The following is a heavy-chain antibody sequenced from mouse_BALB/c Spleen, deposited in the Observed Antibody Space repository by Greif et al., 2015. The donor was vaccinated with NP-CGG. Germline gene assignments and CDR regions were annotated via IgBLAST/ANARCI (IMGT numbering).Heavy chain of an antibody. CDR3: AREDYYGSSPWYFDV. J-gene: IGHJ1*01. D-gene: IGHD1-1*01. V-gene: IGHV1S29*02. CDR2: IYPYNGGT. Sequence: VQLQQSGPELVKPGASVKISCKASGYTFTDYNMHWVKQSHGKSLEWIGYIYPYNGGTGYNQKFKSKATLTVDNSSSTAYMELRSLASEDSAVYYCAREDYYGSSPWYFDVWGAGTTVTVSS. CDR1: GYTFTDYN.